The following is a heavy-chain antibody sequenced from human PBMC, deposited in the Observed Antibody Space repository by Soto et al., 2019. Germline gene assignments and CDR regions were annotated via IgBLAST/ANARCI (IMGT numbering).Heavy chain of an antibody. J-gene: IGHJ1*01. Sequence: QVQLVEFGGGVVQPGGSLRLSCVASGFSFSAYGMHWVRQYQGKGLEWVAVMSYDGSKKYYLDSVKGRFTISRDNSQNTLVLQMNTLRPEDSALYYCAKLDTSGDMPTMAAAETHWGQGTLVTVSS. D-gene: IGHD6-13*01. V-gene: IGHV3-30*18. CDR2: MSYDGSKK. CDR3: AKLDTSGDMPTMAAAETH. CDR1: GFSFSAYG.